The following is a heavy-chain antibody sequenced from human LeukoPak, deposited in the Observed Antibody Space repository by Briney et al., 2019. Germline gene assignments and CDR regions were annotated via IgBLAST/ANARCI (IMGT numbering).Heavy chain of an antibody. CDR2: IYTSGST. Sequence: PSETLSLTCTVSGGPISSYCWSWIRQPAGKGLEWIGRIYTSGSTNYNPSLKSRVTMSVDTSKNQFSLKLSSVTAADTAVYYCARDDYGGNSGVYYYYYGMDVWGQGTTVTVSS. CDR3: ARDDYGGNSGVYYYYYGMDV. J-gene: IGHJ6*02. CDR1: GGPISSYC. D-gene: IGHD4-23*01. V-gene: IGHV4-4*07.